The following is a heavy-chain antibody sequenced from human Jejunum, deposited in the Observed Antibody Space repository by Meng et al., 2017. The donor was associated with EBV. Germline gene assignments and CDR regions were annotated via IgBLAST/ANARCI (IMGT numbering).Heavy chain of an antibody. CDR1: GGSFNGYY. CDR2: INHSGTT. J-gene: IGHJ1*01. CDR3: ARGVYGPTTRGREYFIH. D-gene: IGHD2/OR15-2a*01. V-gene: IGHV4-34*02. Sequence: QLKPGWSGLFKPPETLSLTCGVYGGSFNGYYWTWIRQSPGKSLEWIGEINHSGTTNYNPSLRSRVIISVDTSKKQFSLTLTSVTAADTAVYYCARGVYGPTTRGREYFIHWGRGTLVTVSS.